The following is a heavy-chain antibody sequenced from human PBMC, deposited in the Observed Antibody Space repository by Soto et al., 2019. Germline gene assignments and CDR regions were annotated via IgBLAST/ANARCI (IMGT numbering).Heavy chain of an antibody. Sequence: ESLKIYFAASWFTFGRYSMHWVGQTPGKGLEWVSSISSSGDTYYADSLKGRLTISRDYAKNSLSLQMNSLRAEDTAVYYCAREETAWPLAYGLDVWGQGTTVTVSS. V-gene: IGHV3-21*01. J-gene: IGHJ6*02. D-gene: IGHD2-21*02. CDR3: AREETAWPLAYGLDV. CDR2: ISSSGDT. CDR1: WFTFGRYS.